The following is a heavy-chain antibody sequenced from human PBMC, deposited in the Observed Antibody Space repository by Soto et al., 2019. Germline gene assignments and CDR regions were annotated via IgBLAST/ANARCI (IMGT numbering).Heavy chain of an antibody. J-gene: IGHJ6*02. CDR3: ARDRAWNYGGCYYYHGLDV. D-gene: IGHD1-7*01. CDR1: GDSVSSNSAA. CDR2: TYYRSKWYN. Sequence: SQTLSLTCAISGDSVSSNSAAWNWIRQSPSRGLEWLGRTYYRSKWYNDYAVSVKSRITINPDTSKNQFSLQLNSVTPEDTAVYYCARDRAWNYGGCYYYHGLDVWGQGTTVTVSS. V-gene: IGHV6-1*01.